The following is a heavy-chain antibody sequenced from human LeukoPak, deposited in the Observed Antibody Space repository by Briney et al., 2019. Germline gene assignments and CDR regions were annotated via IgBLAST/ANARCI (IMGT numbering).Heavy chain of an antibody. V-gene: IGHV3-74*01. CDR3: AAGGGWDPSFGVVTHIDA. J-gene: IGHJ6*03. CDR1: GFTFSGYW. CDR2: IDNDGHGI. D-gene: IGHD3-3*01. Sequence: PGGSLRHSCVTSGFTFSGYWMHWVRQGPEKGLELVSRIDNDGHGIIYADSVKGRFTTSRDNVKNTLYLQMNSLRVEDTAVYYCAAGGGWDPSFGVVTHIDAWGKGTTVVVS.